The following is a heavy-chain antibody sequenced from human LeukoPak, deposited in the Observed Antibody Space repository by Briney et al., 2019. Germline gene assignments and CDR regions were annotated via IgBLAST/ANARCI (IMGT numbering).Heavy chain of an antibody. D-gene: IGHD3-16*01. V-gene: IGHV1-18*01. J-gene: IGHJ5*02. Sequence: GASVKVSFKASVYTFTSYGINWVRQAPGQGLEWMGWISAYNGNTNYAQKLQGSVTMNTDTSTRTAYMELRSLRSDAPAVYYCATVLGWQRLDWFDPWGQGTLVTVSS. CDR3: ATVLGWQRLDWFDP. CDR2: ISAYNGNT. CDR1: VYTFTSYG.